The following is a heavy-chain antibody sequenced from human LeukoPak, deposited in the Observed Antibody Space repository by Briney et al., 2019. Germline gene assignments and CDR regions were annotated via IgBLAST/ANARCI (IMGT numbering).Heavy chain of an antibody. D-gene: IGHD6-13*01. Sequence: SETLSLTCTVSGGSISGSSYYWGWIRQPPGKGLEWIGHMSYSGSTNYNPSLKSRVTISLDTPKNQFSLKLSSVTAADTAVYYCARNRGGAAAGFDPWGQGTLVTVSS. CDR3: ARNRGGAAAGFDP. CDR2: MSYSGST. J-gene: IGHJ5*02. V-gene: IGHV4-61*05. CDR1: GGSISGSSYY.